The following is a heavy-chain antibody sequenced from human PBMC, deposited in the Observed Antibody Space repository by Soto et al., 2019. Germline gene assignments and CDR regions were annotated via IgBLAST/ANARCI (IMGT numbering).Heavy chain of an antibody. D-gene: IGHD3-16*01. V-gene: IGHV3-7*01. CDR1: GFTFSSYW. CDR3: ARVAYSYGWIFDY. CDR2: IKQDGSDK. J-gene: IGHJ4*01. Sequence: GGSLRLSCAVSGFTFSSYWMSWVRQAPGKGLEWVVNIKQDGSDKYYVDSVKGRFTISRDNAKNSLYLQMNSLRAEDTAVYFCARVAYSYGWIFDYWGQGTLDTVS.